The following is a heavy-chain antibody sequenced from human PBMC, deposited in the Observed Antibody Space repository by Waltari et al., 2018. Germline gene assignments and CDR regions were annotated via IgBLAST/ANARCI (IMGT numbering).Heavy chain of an antibody. V-gene: IGHV3-53*01. J-gene: IGHJ6*02. CDR1: GFTVSSNY. CDR2: IYSGGST. D-gene: IGHD3-3*01. Sequence: EVQLVESGGGLIQPGGSLRLSCAASGFTVSSNYMSWVRQAPGKGLEWVSVIYSGGSTYYADSVKGRFTISRDNSKNTLYLQMNSLRAEDTAVYYCARGEPYYDFWGGSLQYYYYGMDVWGQGTTVTVSS. CDR3: ARGEPYYDFWGGSLQYYYYGMDV.